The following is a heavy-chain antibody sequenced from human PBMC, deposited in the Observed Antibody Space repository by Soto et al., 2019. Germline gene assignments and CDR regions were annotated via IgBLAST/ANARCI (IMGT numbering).Heavy chain of an antibody. CDR1: GDSVSSNSAA. CDR3: ARDRRYSSSWHNWFDP. D-gene: IGHD6-13*01. J-gene: IGHJ5*02. V-gene: IGHV6-1*01. CDR2: TYYRSKWYN. Sequence: SQTLSLTCAISGDSVSSNSAAWNWIRQSPSRGLEWLGRTYYRSKWYNDYAVSVKSRITINPDTSKNQFSLQLNSVTPEDTAVYYCARDRRYSSSWHNWFDPWGQGTLVTVSS.